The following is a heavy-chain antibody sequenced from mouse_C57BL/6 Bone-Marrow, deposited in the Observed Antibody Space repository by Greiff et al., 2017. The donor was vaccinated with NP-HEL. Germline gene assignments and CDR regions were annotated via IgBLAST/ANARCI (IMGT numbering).Heavy chain of an antibody. V-gene: IGHV5-6*01. J-gene: IGHJ2*01. CDR3: AREGYYGNYEGVY. D-gene: IGHD2-1*01. Sequence: EVMLVESGGDLVKPGGSLKLSCAASGFTFSSSGMSWVRQTPDKRLECVATISSGGSYTYYPDSVKGRFTISRDNAKNTLYLQMSSLKSEDTAMYYCAREGYYGNYEGVYWGQGTTLTVSS. CDR1: GFTFSSSG. CDR2: ISSGGSYT.